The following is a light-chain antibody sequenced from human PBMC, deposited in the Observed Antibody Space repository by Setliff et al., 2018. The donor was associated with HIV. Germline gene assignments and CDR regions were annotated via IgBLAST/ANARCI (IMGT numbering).Light chain of an antibody. Sequence: SYELSQPASVSVSPGQTARITCPGDALPKQYAYWYQQKPGQAPVVVIYKDSERPSGIPERFSGSSSGTTVTLTISGVQAEDEADYYCQSADSSGTYVFGTGTKVTVL. CDR2: KDS. CDR3: QSADSSGTYV. CDR1: ALPKQY. V-gene: IGLV3-25*03. J-gene: IGLJ1*01.